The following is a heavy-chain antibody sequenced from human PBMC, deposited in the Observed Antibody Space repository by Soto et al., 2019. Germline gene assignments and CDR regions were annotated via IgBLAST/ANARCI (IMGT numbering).Heavy chain of an antibody. J-gene: IGHJ4*02. CDR3: ARDVGYGDYVGLDY. CDR2: IIPIFGTA. D-gene: IGHD4-17*01. CDR1: GGTFSSYA. Sequence: SVKVSCKASGGTFSSYAISWVRQAPGQGLEWMGGIIPIFGTANYAQKFRGRVTITADESTSTAYMELSSLRSEDTAVYYCARDVGYGDYVGLDYWGQGTLVTVSS. V-gene: IGHV1-69*13.